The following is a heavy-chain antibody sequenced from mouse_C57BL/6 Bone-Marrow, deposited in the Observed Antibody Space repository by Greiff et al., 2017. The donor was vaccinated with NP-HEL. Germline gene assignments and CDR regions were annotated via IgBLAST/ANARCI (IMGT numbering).Heavy chain of an antibody. CDR2: IYPRSGNT. V-gene: IGHV1-81*01. D-gene: IGHD1-1*01. CDR3: ARNYGSRFAY. CDR1: GYTFTSYG. Sequence: VKLMESGAELARPGASVKLSCKASGYTFTSYGISWVKQRTGQGLEWIGEIYPRSGNTYYNEKFKGKATLTADKSSSTAYMELRSLTSEDSAVYFCARNYGSRFAYWGQGTLVTVSA. J-gene: IGHJ3*01.